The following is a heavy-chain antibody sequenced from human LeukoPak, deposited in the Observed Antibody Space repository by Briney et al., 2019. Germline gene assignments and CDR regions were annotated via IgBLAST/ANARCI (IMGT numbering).Heavy chain of an antibody. CDR2: ISSSSSYI. J-gene: IGHJ3*02. CDR1: GFTFSSYG. CDR3: ARLCIVGTKSAFDI. Sequence: GGSLRLSCAASGFTFSSYGMNWVRQAPGKGLEWVSFISSSSSYINYADSVKGRFTISRDNAKKSLYLQMNSLRAEDTAVYYCARLCIVGTKSAFDIWGQGTMVTVSS. D-gene: IGHD1-26*01. V-gene: IGHV3-21*01.